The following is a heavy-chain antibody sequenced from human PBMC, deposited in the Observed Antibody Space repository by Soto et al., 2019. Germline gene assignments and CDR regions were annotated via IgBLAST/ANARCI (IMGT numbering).Heavy chain of an antibody. V-gene: IGHV3-23*01. CDR1: GFTFATYT. CDR2: ITGSDGRT. Sequence: VQLLGSGGGLVQPGGSLRLSCAASGFTFATYTMSWVRQTPGKGLGWVSAITGSDGRTYYADSVKGRFTISRDNSKNTLYLQMNSLGAEDTAVYYCAKNSAATIRVGFDYWGQGTLVTVSS. J-gene: IGHJ4*02. CDR3: AKNSAATIRVGFDY. D-gene: IGHD5-12*01.